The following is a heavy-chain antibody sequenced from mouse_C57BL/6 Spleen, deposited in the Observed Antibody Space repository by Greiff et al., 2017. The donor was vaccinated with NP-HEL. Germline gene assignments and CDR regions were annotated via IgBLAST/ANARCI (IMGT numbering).Heavy chain of an antibody. Sequence: EVHLVESGGGLVKPGGSLKLSCAASGFTFSSYAMSWVRQTPEKRLEWVATISDGGSYTYYPDNVKGRFTIARDNAKNNLYLQMSHLKSEDTAMYYCARIRDYYSNYLYYFDYWGQGTTLTVSS. CDR1: GFTFSSYA. V-gene: IGHV5-4*01. CDR3: ARIRDYYSNYLYYFDY. CDR2: ISDGGSYT. D-gene: IGHD2-5*01. J-gene: IGHJ2*01.